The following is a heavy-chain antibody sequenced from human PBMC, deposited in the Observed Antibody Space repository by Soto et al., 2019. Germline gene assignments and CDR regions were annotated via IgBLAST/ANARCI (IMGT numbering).Heavy chain of an antibody. CDR1: GFTFSSYE. D-gene: IGHD3-10*01. Sequence: PGRSLRLSCAAAGFTFSSYEMNWVRQAPGKGLEWVSFISSSGSTIYYADSVKGRFTISRDNAKNSLYLQMNSLRAEDTAVYYCVYGYYFDYWGQGTLVTVSS. V-gene: IGHV3-48*03. CDR3: VYGYYFDY. J-gene: IGHJ4*02. CDR2: ISSSGSTI.